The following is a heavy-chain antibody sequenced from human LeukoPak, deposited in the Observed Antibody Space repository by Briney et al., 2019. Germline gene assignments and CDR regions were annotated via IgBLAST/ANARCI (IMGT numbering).Heavy chain of an antibody. J-gene: IGHJ1*01. Sequence: PGGSLRLSCTASAFTFNNFPMHWVRQAPGKGLEWVAVISYDGSNKYYADSVKGRFTISRDNSKNTLYLQMNSLRAEDTAVYYCAKTGEWELLPLYHFQHWGQGTLVTVSS. CDR1: AFTFNNFP. V-gene: IGHV3-30*18. CDR2: ISYDGSNK. CDR3: AKTGEWELLPLYHFQH. D-gene: IGHD1-26*01.